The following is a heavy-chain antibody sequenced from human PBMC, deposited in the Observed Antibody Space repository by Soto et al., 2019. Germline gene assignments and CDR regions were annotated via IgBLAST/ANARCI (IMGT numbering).Heavy chain of an antibody. CDR3: ARDVSGTSPFSQHCIPDY. CDR2: ISAYNGNT. J-gene: IGHJ4*02. CDR1: GYTFTSYH. D-gene: IGHD1-26*01. Sequence: ASVKVSCKASGYTFTSYHISWVRQAPGQGLEWMGWISAYNGNTNYAQKLQGRVTMTTDTSTSTAYMELGSLRSDDTAVYYCARDVSGTSPFSQHCIPDYWGQGTLVNVSS. V-gene: IGHV1-18*01.